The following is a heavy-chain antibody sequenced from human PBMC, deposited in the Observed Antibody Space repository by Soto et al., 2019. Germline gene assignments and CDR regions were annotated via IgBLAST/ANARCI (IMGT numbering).Heavy chain of an antibody. Sequence: SETLSLTCTVSGGSISSSSYYWGWIRQPPGKGLEWIGSIYYSGSTYYNPSLKSRVTISVDTSKNQFSLKLSSVTAADTAVYYCASQRSGWSIYYYYYYGMDVWGQGTTVTVSS. V-gene: IGHV4-39*01. CDR1: GGSISSSSYY. CDR2: IYYSGST. D-gene: IGHD6-19*01. CDR3: ASQRSGWSIYYYYYYGMDV. J-gene: IGHJ6*02.